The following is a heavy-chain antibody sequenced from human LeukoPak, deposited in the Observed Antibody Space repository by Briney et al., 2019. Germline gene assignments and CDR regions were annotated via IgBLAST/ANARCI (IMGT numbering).Heavy chain of an antibody. CDR2: IKGDGREK. D-gene: IGHD3-10*01. V-gene: IGHV3-7*01. CDR3: ARGGRPDY. Sequence: GGSLRLSCATSGFTFSSSWMSWVRQAPGKGLECVANIKGDGREKYYVDSVKGRFTISRGNAKNSLYLQMSSLRAEDTAVYYCARGGRPDYWGQGTLVTVSS. CDR1: GFTFSSSW. J-gene: IGHJ4*02.